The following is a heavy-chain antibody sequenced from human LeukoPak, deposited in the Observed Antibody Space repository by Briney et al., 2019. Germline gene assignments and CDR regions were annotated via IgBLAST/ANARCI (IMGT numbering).Heavy chain of an antibody. Sequence: SETLSLTCTVSGGSISSSSYYRGWIRQPPGKGLEWIGSIYYSGSTYYNPSLKSRVTISVDTSKNQFSLKLSSVTAADTAVYYCARREVGATYYYYYYYMDVWGKGTTVTVSS. V-gene: IGHV4-39*01. D-gene: IGHD1-26*01. J-gene: IGHJ6*03. CDR3: ARREVGATYYYYYYYMDV. CDR2: IYYSGST. CDR1: GGSISSSSYY.